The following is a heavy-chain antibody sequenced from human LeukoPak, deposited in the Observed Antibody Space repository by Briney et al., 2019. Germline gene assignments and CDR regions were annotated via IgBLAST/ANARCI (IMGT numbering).Heavy chain of an antibody. CDR3: AKIPYYYGSGSSYYFDY. D-gene: IGHD3-10*01. J-gene: IGHJ4*02. CDR1: GFSFSDYY. Sequence: GGSLRLSCAASGFSFSDYYMSWIRQAPGKGLEWVSYISSSGSTIYYADSVKGRFTISRDNAKNSLYLQMNSLRAEDTAVYYCAKIPYYYGSGSSYYFDYWGQGTPVTVSS. CDR2: ISSSGSTI. V-gene: IGHV3-11*01.